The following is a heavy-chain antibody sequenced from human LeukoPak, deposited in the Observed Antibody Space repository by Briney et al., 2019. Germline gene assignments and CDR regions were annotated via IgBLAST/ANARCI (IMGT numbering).Heavy chain of an antibody. Sequence: GGSLRLSCAASGFTFSNYAMYWVSHAPDAGLGRVAVIWYDGSAEFYADSVKGRFTISRDNSKNTLYLQMNSLRAEDTAIYHCAKGLRQNSFLPDSWGQGSLVTVSS. CDR3: AKGLRQNSFLPDS. D-gene: IGHD2/OR15-2a*01. J-gene: IGHJ4*02. CDR2: IWYDGSAE. CDR1: GFTFSNYA. V-gene: IGHV3-33*06.